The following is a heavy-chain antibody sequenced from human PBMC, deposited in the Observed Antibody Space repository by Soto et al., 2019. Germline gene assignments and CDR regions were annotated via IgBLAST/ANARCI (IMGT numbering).Heavy chain of an antibody. J-gene: IGHJ6*02. CDR3: ASGQFYYDSSGYSKAYGMDV. D-gene: IGHD3-22*01. V-gene: IGHV4-59*01. CDR1: GGSISSYY. CDR2: IYYSGST. Sequence: SETLSLTCTVSGGSISSYYWSWIRQPPGKGLEWIGYIYYSGSTNYNPSLKSRVTISVDTSKNQFSLKLSSVTAADTAVYYCASGQFYYDSSGYSKAYGMDVWGQGTTVTVSS.